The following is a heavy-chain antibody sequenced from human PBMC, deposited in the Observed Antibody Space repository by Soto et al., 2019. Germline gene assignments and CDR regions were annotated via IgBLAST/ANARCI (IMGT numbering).Heavy chain of an antibody. J-gene: IGHJ4*02. V-gene: IGHV3-64*01. CDR2: ISSNGGST. CDR1: GFTFSSYA. CDR3: ARVNYDILTGYLGY. Sequence: EVQLVESGGGLVQPGGSLRLSCAASGFTFSSYAMHWVGQAPGKGLEYVSAISSNGGSTYYANSVKGRFTISRDNSKNTLYLQMGSLRAEDMAVYYCARVNYDILTGYLGYWGQGTLVTVSS. D-gene: IGHD3-9*01.